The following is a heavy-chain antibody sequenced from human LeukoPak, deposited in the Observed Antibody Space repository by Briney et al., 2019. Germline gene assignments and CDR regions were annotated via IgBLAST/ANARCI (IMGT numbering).Heavy chain of an antibody. CDR3: AKLDITTTWYAFDY. V-gene: IGHV4-34*01. CDR2: IYHDGNT. J-gene: IGHJ4*02. D-gene: IGHD5-12*01. CDR1: GESFNRYY. Sequence: PSETLSLTCAVYGESFNRYYWSWIRQPPGKGLEWIAEIYHDGNTNYNPSLKSRVTISVDTSNNHFSLKLTSVTAADTAVYYCAKLDITTTWYAFDYWGQGNLVTLFS.